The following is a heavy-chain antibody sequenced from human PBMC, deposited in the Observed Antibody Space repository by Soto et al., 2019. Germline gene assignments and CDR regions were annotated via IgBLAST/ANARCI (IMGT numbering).Heavy chain of an antibody. D-gene: IGHD5-12*01. Sequence: QVRLQESGPGLVKPSETLSLTCTVSVGSMISYYWSWIRQPPGRGLEWIGFIYYAGSTKYTPSLNGRVTISVETSKNQFSLTVTSVTAADTAVYYCARRIVATETFDYWGQGTLVTVSS. CDR1: VGSMISYY. CDR3: ARRIVATETFDY. V-gene: IGHV4-59*08. J-gene: IGHJ4*02. CDR2: IYYAGST.